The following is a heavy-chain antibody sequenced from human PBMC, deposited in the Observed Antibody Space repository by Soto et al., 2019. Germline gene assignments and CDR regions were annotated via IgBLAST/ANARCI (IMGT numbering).Heavy chain of an antibody. CDR3: VITMVRGVMLYAFDI. V-gene: IGHV1-69*13. CDR1: GGTFSSYA. D-gene: IGHD3-10*01. Sequence: SVKVSCKASGGTFSSYAISWVRQAPGQGLEWMGGIIPIFGTANYAQKFQGRVTITADESTSTAYMELSSLRSEDTAVYYCVITMVRGVMLYAFDIWGQGTMVTVSS. J-gene: IGHJ3*02. CDR2: IIPIFGTA.